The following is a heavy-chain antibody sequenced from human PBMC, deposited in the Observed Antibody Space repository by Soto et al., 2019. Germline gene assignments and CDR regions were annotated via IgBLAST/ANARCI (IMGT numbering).Heavy chain of an antibody. D-gene: IGHD6-19*01. CDR3: AKGGRQWLVTSDFNY. V-gene: IGHV3-30*18. J-gene: IGHJ4*02. CDR1: GFTFSDYA. Sequence: VQLVESGGGVVQPGRSLRLSCAASGFTFSDYAMHWVRQAPGKGLEWVAVVSDDGRNTHYADSVKGRFTISRARSKNTAALVMTSLRAADTAVYYCAKGGRQWLVTSDFNYWGQGALVTVSS. CDR2: VSDDGRNT.